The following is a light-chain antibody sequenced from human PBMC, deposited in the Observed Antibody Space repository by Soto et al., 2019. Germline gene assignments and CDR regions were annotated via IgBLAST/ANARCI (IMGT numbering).Light chain of an antibody. CDR3: QQYDSYLWT. CDR1: QTLSRW. Sequence: DIQMTQSPSTLSASVGDRVTITCRARQTLSRWLAWYQQKPGKAPKLLIYDVSSLESGVPSRFSGSVSGTEFTLTISSLQPDDFATYYCQQYDSYLWTFGQGTKVEIK. CDR2: DVS. J-gene: IGKJ1*01. V-gene: IGKV1-5*01.